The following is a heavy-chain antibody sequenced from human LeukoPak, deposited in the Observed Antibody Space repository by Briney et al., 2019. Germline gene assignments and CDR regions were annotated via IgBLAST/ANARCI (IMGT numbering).Heavy chain of an antibody. CDR3: ARDTHGDLGYCSGGSCSRSL. J-gene: IGHJ4*02. CDR1: GFTVSSNY. CDR2: IYSGGST. V-gene: IGHV3-66*01. Sequence: GGSLRLSCAASGFTVSSNYMSWVRQAPGKGLEWVSVIYSGGSTYYADSVKGRFTISRDNSKNTLYLQMNSLRAEDTAVYYCARDTHGDLGYCSGGSCSRSLWGQGTLVTVSS. D-gene: IGHD2-15*01.